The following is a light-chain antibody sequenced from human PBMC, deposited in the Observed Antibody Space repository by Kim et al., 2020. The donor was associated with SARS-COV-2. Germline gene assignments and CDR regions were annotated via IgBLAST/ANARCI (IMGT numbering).Light chain of an antibody. Sequence: STSVGDRVTITCQASLDIRNYLNWYQQKPGKAPKLQIYDASNLEAGVPSRFSGSGAGSHFTFTISSLQPEDIATYYCQQYDNPPFTFGQGTKLEI. CDR2: DAS. J-gene: IGKJ2*01. CDR1: LDIRNY. V-gene: IGKV1-33*01. CDR3: QQYDNPPFT.